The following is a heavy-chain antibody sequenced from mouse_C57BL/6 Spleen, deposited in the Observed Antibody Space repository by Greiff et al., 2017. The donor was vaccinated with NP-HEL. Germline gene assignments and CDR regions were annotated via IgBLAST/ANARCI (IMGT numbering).Heavy chain of an antibody. CDR1: GYTFTSYG. Sequence: VKLQESGAELARPGASVKLSCKASGYTFTSYGISWVKQRTGQGLEWIGEIYPRSGNTYYNEKFKGKATLTADKSSSTAYMELNSLTSEDSAVYYCARRRNYNFDYWGQGTTLTVSS. CDR2: IYPRSGNT. D-gene: IGHD1-1*01. J-gene: IGHJ2*01. CDR3: ARRRNYNFDY. V-gene: IGHV1-81*01.